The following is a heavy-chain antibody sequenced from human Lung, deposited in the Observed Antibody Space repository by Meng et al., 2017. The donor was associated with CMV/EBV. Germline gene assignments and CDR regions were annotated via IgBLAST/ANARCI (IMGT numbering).Heavy chain of an antibody. J-gene: IGHJ4*02. CDR3: AIPRVGYCSASSCPPAY. CDR2: IISIFGTA. CDR1: PFRTYA. D-gene: IGHD2-2*01. V-gene: IGHV1-69*05. Sequence: PFRTYAISWVRQAPGQGLEWVGGIISIFGTANYAQRFQGRLTITTDESTSTAYMELSSLRSDDTAVFYCAIPRVGYCSASSCPPAYWGQGTLVTVST.